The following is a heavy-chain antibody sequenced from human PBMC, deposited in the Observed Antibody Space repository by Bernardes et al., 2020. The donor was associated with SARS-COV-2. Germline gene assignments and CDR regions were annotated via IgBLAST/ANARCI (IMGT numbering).Heavy chain of an antibody. CDR1: GGSISSYY. J-gene: IGHJ3*02. CDR3: ARGGEDIVVVPAAIVGDAFDI. Sequence: TLSLTCTVSGGSISSYYWSWIRQPAGKGLEWIGRIYTSGSTNYNPSLKSRVTMSVDTSKNQFSLKLSSVTAADTAVYYCARGGEDIVVVPAAIVGDAFDIWGQGTMVTVSS. CDR2: IYTSGST. D-gene: IGHD2-2*02. V-gene: IGHV4-4*07.